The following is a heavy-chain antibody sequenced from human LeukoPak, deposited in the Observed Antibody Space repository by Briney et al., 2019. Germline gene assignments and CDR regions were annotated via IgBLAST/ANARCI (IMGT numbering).Heavy chain of an antibody. D-gene: IGHD3-16*02. J-gene: IGHJ4*02. CDR1: GFTLSSYA. Sequence: HPGGSLRLSCAASGFTLSSYAMSWVRQAPGKGLEWVSAISGSGGSTYYADPVKGRFTISRDNSKNTLYLQMNSLRAEDTAVYYCANLYFIAAHWGQGTLVTVSS. CDR2: ISGSGGST. V-gene: IGHV3-23*01. CDR3: ANLYFIAAH.